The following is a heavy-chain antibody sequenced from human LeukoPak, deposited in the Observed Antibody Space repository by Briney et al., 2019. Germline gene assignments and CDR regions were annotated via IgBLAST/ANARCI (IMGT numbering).Heavy chain of an antibody. CDR3: AKDPHKHYYETRGYYYYFEY. CDR1: GFTFSSYA. V-gene: IGHV3-23*01. CDR2: ITGSGGRT. D-gene: IGHD3-22*01. Sequence: PGGSLRLSCAASGFTFSSYAMNWVRQAPGKGLEWVSAITGSGGRTYYADSVKGRFTISRDNSKNTLYLQMNSLRAEDTAVYYCAKDPHKHYYETRGYYYYFEYWGQGTLVTVSS. J-gene: IGHJ4*02.